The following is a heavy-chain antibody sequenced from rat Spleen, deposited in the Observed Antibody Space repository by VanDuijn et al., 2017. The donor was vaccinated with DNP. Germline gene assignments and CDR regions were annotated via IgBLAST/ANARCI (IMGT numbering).Heavy chain of an antibody. CDR3: ATEDYGYPFDY. V-gene: IGHV5-20*01. J-gene: IGHJ2*01. Sequence: EVQLVASGGGLVEPGRSLKLSCAASGFTFSDYYMAWVRQAPRKGLEWVASISYDGVSIHYRDSVKGRFTISRDNAKSSLYLQMDSLRSEDTATYYCATEDYGYPFDYWGQGVMVTVSS. CDR1: GFTFSDYY. D-gene: IGHD1-7*01. CDR2: ISYDGVSI.